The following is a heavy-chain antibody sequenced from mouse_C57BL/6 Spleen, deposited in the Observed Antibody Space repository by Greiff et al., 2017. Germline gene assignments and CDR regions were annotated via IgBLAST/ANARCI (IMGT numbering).Heavy chain of an antibody. CDR2: IYPGDGDT. CDR1: GYAFSSSW. CDR3: ARDYDKVPYFDV. Sequence: QVQLQQSGPELVKPGASVKISCKASGYAFSSSWMNWVKQRPGKGLEWIGRIYPGDGDTNYNGKFKGKATLTADKSSSTAYMQLSSLTSEDSAVYFCARDYDKVPYFDVWGTGTTVTVSS. V-gene: IGHV1-82*01. D-gene: IGHD2-4*01. J-gene: IGHJ1*03.